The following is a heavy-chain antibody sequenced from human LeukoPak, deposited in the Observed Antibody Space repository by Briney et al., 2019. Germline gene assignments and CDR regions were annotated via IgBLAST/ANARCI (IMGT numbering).Heavy chain of an antibody. CDR3: ARDYGSGMDV. Sequence: GGSLRLSCAPFGMTFSSYGMHWVRQTPGKGLEWVAIIWYDGSGKYYADSVKGRFTISRDNYKNTLYLQMNSLRGEDTAVYYCARDYGSGMDVWGKGTMVTVSS. J-gene: IGHJ6*04. D-gene: IGHD3-10*01. CDR2: IWYDGSGK. CDR1: GMTFSSYG. V-gene: IGHV3-33*01.